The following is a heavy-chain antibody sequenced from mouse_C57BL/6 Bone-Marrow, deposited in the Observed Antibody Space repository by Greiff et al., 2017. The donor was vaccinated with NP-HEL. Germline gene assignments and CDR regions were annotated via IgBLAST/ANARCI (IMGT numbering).Heavy chain of an antibody. D-gene: IGHD1-1*01. CDR2: IDPSDSYT. Sequence: QVQLQQPGAELVKPGASVKLSCKASGYTFTSYWMQWVKQRPGQGLEWIGEIDPSDSYTNYNQKFKGKATLTVDTSSSTAYMQLSSLTSEDAAVYYYARVDYYGSSYLFAYWGQGTLVTVSA. CDR3: ARVDYYGSSYLFAY. V-gene: IGHV1-50*01. CDR1: GYTFTSYW. J-gene: IGHJ3*01.